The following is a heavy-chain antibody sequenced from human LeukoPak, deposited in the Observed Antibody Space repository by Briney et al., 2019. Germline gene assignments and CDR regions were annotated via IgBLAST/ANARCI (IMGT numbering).Heavy chain of an antibody. CDR1: GGSFSGYY. D-gene: IGHD2-2*01. CDR3: ARGSPVVVPAARDFDY. CDR2: INHSGST. V-gene: IGHV4-34*01. Sequence: PSETLSLTCAVYGGSFSGYYWSWIRQPPGKGLEWIGEINHSGSTNYNPSLKSRDTISVDTSKNQFSLKLSSVTAADTAVYYCARGSPVVVPAARDFDYWGQGTLVTVSS. J-gene: IGHJ4*02.